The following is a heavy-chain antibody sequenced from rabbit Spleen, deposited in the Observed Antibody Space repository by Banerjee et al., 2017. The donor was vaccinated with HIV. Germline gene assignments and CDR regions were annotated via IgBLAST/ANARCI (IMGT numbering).Heavy chain of an antibody. V-gene: IGHV1S40*01. D-gene: IGHD6-1*01. CDR1: GFDLSSGYD. CDR2: IYAGSSGSA. CDR3: AREVLYAAYAGFGDATIYYFDL. J-gene: IGHJ4*01. Sequence: QSLEESGGGLVKPGGSLTLTCKASGFDLSSGYDMCWVRQAPGKGLEWIACIYAGSSGSAYYASWAKGRFTISKTSSTTVTLQMTSLTAADTATYFCAREVLYAAYAGFGDATIYYFDLWGPGTLVTVS.